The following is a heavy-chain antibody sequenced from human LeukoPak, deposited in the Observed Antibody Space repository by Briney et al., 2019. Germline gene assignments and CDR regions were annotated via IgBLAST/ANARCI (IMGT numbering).Heavy chain of an antibody. V-gene: IGHV3-21*05. CDR2: ISSSSSYT. D-gene: IGHD3-10*01. CDR1: GFTFRSYG. Sequence: TGGSLRLSCAASGFTFRSYGMHWVRQAPGKGLEWVSYISSSSSYTNYADSVKGRFTISRDNAKNSLYLQMNSLRAEDTAVYYCARDLPYYYGSGRTYYYGMDVWGQGTTVTVSS. CDR3: ARDLPYYYGSGRTYYYGMDV. J-gene: IGHJ6*02.